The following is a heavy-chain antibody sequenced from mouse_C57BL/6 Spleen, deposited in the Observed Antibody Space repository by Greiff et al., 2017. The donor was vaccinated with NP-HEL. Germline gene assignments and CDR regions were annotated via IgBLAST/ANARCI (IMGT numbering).Heavy chain of an antibody. CDR3: AKDGSGYGAWFAY. CDR2: ISSGSSTI. V-gene: IGHV5-17*01. Sequence: EVKLVESGGGLVKPGGSLKLSCAASGFTFSDYGMHWVRQAPEKGLEWVAYISSGSSTIYYADTVKGRFTISRDNAKNTLFLQMTSLRSEDTAMYYCAKDGSGYGAWFAYWGQGTLVTVSA. CDR1: GFTFSDYG. D-gene: IGHD3-2*02. J-gene: IGHJ3*01.